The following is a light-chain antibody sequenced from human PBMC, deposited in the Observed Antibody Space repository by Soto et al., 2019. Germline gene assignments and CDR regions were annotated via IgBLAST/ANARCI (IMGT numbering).Light chain of an antibody. Sequence: EIVLTQSPGNLSLSPGERATLSCRASQSVSSSYLAWYQQKPGQAPRLLIYGASSRATGIPDRFSGSGSGTEFTLTISSLQSEDFAVYYCQQFSKWPLTFGGGTKVDIK. CDR1: QSVSSSY. CDR3: QQFSKWPLT. V-gene: IGKV3-20*01. J-gene: IGKJ4*01. CDR2: GAS.